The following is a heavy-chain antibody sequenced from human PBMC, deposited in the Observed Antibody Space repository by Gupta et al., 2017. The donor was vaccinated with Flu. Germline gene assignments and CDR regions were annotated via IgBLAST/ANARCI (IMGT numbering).Heavy chain of an antibody. CDR3: ARAPHYNGNDAGVGAFDI. V-gene: IGHV4-34*01. J-gene: IGHJ3*02. D-gene: IGHD1-20*01. CDR1: GGSFSGYY. CDR2: INHSGST. Sequence: QVQLQQWGAGLLKPSETLSLTCAVYGGSFSGYYWVWIRQPPGKGLEWIGEINHSGSTNYNPSLKSRVTISVDTSKNQFSLKLSSVTAADTAVYYCARAPHYNGNDAGVGAFDIWGQGTMVTVSS.